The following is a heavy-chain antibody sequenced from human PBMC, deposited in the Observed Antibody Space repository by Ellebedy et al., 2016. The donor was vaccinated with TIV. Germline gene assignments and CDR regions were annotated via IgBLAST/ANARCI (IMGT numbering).Heavy chain of an antibody. D-gene: IGHD3-10*01. Sequence: GESLKISCSASGFTFSSYAMHWVRQAPGKGLEYVSAISSNGGSTYYADSVKGRFTISRDNSKNTLYLQMSSLRAEDTAVYYCVPYGSGSPYPIYYFDYWGQGTLVTVSS. J-gene: IGHJ4*02. CDR3: VPYGSGSPYPIYYFDY. V-gene: IGHV3-64D*06. CDR1: GFTFSSYA. CDR2: ISSNGGST.